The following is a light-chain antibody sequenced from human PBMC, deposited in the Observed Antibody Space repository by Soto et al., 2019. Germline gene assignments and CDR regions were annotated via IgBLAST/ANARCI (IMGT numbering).Light chain of an antibody. CDR1: SSDVGSYNL. CDR2: EGS. Sequence: QSDLTQPASVSGSPGQSITISCTGTSSDVGSYNLVSWYQQHPGKAPKLMIYEGSKRPSGFSNRFSGSKSGNTASLTISGLQAEDEADYYCCSYAGSSTFERVFGGGTQLTVL. CDR3: CSYAGSSTFERV. J-gene: IGLJ3*02. V-gene: IGLV2-23*03.